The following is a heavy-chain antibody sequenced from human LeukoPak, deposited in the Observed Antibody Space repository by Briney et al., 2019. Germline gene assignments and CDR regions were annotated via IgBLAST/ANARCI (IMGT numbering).Heavy chain of an antibody. V-gene: IGHV4-59*08. CDR2: IYHSGST. Sequence: PSETLSLTCTVSGGSISSYYWSWIRQPPGKGLEWIGYIYHSGSTNYNPSLKSRVTISVDTSKNQFSLKLSSVTAADTAVYYCARSGSYHHNYFDYWGQGTLVTVSS. CDR1: GGSISSYY. CDR3: ARSGSYHHNYFDY. J-gene: IGHJ4*02. D-gene: IGHD1-26*01.